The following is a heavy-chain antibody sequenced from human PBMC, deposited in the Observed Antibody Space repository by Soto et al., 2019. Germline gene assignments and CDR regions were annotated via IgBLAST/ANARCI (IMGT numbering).Heavy chain of an antibody. CDR3: ARVVGALGAWFDP. Sequence: QVQLVQSGAEVKKPGASVKVSCKASGYTFTSYGIIWVRQAPGQGLEWMGRISVYTGNTNYAQKLQGRVTMTTDTATRTAYTEPTSRRFSGTLVYDSARVVGALGAWFDPWGQGNLVTVSS. CDR2: ISVYTGNT. J-gene: IGHJ5*02. CDR1: GYTFTSYG. D-gene: IGHD4-17*01. V-gene: IGHV1-18*01.